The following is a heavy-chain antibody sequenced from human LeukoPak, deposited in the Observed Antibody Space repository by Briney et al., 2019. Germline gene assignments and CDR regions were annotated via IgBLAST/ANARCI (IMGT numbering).Heavy chain of an antibody. V-gene: IGHV4-59*01. Sequence: PSETLSLTCTVSGGSISSYYWSWVRQPPEKGLEWIGYIYYSGSTNYNPSLKSRVTISVDTSKNQLSLQLTSVTAADTAVYFCTRGGSNFDYWGQGTLVTVSS. D-gene: IGHD3-10*01. CDR3: TRGGSNFDY. CDR2: IYYSGST. J-gene: IGHJ4*02. CDR1: GGSISSYY.